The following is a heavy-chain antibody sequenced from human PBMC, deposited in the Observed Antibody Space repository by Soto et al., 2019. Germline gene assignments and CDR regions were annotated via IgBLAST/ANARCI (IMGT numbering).Heavy chain of an antibody. Sequence: QDQLVQSGAEVKKPGASVKVSCKASGYTFNNYGISWVRQAPGQGLEWMGWISAYNGNRKYAQKFQGRVSMTTETSTSTAYMELRSLRSDDTAVYYCARGASHYYYYYGMDVWGQGTTVTVSS. CDR1: GYTFNNYG. V-gene: IGHV1-18*01. CDR2: ISAYNGNR. CDR3: ARGASHYYYYYGMDV. J-gene: IGHJ6*02.